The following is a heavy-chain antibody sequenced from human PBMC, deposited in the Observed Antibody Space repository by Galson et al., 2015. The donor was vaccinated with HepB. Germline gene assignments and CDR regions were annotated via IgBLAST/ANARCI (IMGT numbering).Heavy chain of an antibody. Sequence: QSGAEVKKPGESLRISCKGSGYSFTSYWISWVRQMPGKGLEWMGRIDPSDSYTNYSPSFQGHVTISVDKSISTAYLQWSSLEASDTAIYYCARHYYGSGGHPTFDYWSQGTLATVSS. CDR2: IDPSDSYT. CDR3: ARHYYGSGGHPTFDY. J-gene: IGHJ4*02. V-gene: IGHV5-10-1*01. CDR1: GYSFTSYW. D-gene: IGHD3-10*01.